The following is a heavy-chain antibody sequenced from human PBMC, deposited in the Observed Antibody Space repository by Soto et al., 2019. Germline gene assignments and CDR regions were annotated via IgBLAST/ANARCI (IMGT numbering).Heavy chain of an antibody. V-gene: IGHV3-33*01. Sequence: GGSLRLSCAASGFTFSSYGMHWVRQAPGKGLEWVAVIWYDGSNKYYADSVKGRFTISRDNSKNTLYLQMNSLRAEDTAVYYCARAMSHAQNTMVRENYGMDVWGQGTTVTVSS. D-gene: IGHD3-10*01. CDR3: ARAMSHAQNTMVRENYGMDV. J-gene: IGHJ6*02. CDR1: GFTFSSYG. CDR2: IWYDGSNK.